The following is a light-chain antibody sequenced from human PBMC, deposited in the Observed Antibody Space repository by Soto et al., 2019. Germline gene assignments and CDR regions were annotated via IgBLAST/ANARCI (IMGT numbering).Light chain of an antibody. CDR2: GAS. Sequence: EIVLTQSPGTLSLSPGERATLSCRASQSVSSSYLAWYQHKPGQAPRLLIYGASSRATGIPDRFSGSGSGTDFTLTISRLEPEAFAVYYCQQYGSSTLTFGGGTKV. CDR3: QQYGSSTLT. CDR1: QSVSSSY. J-gene: IGKJ4*01. V-gene: IGKV3-20*01.